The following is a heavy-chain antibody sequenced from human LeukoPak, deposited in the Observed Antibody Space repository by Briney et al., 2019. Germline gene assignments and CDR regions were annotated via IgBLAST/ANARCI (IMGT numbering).Heavy chain of an antibody. CDR3: ARNPEPYNWFDP. CDR1: GGSISSYY. D-gene: IGHD1-26*01. CDR2: IYYSGST. Sequence: PSETLSLTCTVSGGSISSYYWSWIRQPPGKGLEWIGYIYYSGSTNYNPSLKSRVTISVDTSKNQFSLKLSSVTAADTAVYYCARNPEPYNWFDPWGQGTLVTVSS. V-gene: IGHV4-59*08. J-gene: IGHJ5*02.